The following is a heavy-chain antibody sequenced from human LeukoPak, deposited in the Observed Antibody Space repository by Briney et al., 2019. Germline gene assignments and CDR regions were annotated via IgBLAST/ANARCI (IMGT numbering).Heavy chain of an antibody. V-gene: IGHV1-2*02. J-gene: IGHJ3*02. CDR3: ASDWGLSQLEYCSNTNCYMGAFDI. D-gene: IGHD2-2*02. Sequence: GASVKVSCKASGYTFTAYYMHWVRQAPGQGLEWMGWINPNSGGTNYAQKFQGRVTMTRDTSISTAYMELSRLRSDDTAVYYCASDWGLSQLEYCSNTNCYMGAFDIWGQRTMVTVSS. CDR2: INPNSGGT. CDR1: GYTFTAYY.